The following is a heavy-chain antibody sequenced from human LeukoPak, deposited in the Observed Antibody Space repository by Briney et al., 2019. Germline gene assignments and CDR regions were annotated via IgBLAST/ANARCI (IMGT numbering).Heavy chain of an antibody. CDR2: ISGSGGST. CDR3: AKDPDTAMAYYYYYGMDV. Sequence: GASLRLSCAASGFTFSSYAMSWVRQAPGKGLEWVSAISGSGGSTYYADSVKGRLTISRDNSKNTLYLQMNSLRAEDTAVYYCAKDPDTAMAYYYYYGMDVWGQGTTVTVSS. D-gene: IGHD5-18*01. V-gene: IGHV3-23*01. CDR1: GFTFSSYA. J-gene: IGHJ6*02.